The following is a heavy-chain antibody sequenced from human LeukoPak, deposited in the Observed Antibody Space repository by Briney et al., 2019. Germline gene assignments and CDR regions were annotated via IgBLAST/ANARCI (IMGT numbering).Heavy chain of an antibody. V-gene: IGHV1-69*04. CDR2: IIPILGIA. CDR1: GGTISSYA. J-gene: IGHJ4*02. Sequence: GASVKVSCTASGGTISSYAISWVRQAPGQGLEWMGRIIPILGIANYAQKFQGRVTITADKSTSTAYMELSSLRSENTAVYYCARNTAMVMYYFDYWGQGTLVTVSS. CDR3: ARNTAMVMYYFDY. D-gene: IGHD5-18*01.